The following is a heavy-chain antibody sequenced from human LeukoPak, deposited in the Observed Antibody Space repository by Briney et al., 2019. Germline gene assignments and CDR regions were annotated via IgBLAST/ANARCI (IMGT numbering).Heavy chain of an antibody. V-gene: IGHV1-18*01. Sequence: ASVKVSCKASGYTFSNYVINWVRQAPGQGLEWMGWISAYNGDANFAQNLQDRVTMTTDTSTNTAYMELRSLRSDDTAVYYCARGTYGSAFDYWGRGTLVTVSS. CDR1: GYTFSNYV. CDR2: ISAYNGDA. CDR3: ARGTYGSAFDY. D-gene: IGHD3-10*01. J-gene: IGHJ4*02.